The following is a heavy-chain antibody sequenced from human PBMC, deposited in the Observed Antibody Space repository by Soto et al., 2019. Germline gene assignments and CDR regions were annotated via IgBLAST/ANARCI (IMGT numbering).Heavy chain of an antibody. D-gene: IGHD3-22*01. CDR1: GYTFTGYY. V-gene: IGHV1-2*04. Sequence: QVQLVQSGAEVKKPGASVKVSCKASGYTFTGYYMHWVRQAPGQGLEWMGWINPNSGGTNYAQKFQGWVTMTRDTSISTAYMELSRLRSDDTAVYYGARGGIVVVMPAAWFDPWGQGTLVTVSS. CDR2: INPNSGGT. CDR3: ARGGIVVVMPAAWFDP. J-gene: IGHJ5*02.